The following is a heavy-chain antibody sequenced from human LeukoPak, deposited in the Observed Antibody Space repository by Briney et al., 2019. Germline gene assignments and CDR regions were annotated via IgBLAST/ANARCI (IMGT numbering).Heavy chain of an antibody. CDR2: ISGSGGST. Sequence: SGGSLRLSCAASRFTFSSYAMSWVRQAPGNGLKGVSAISGSGGSTYYADSVKGRFTISRDNSKNTLYLQMNSLRAEDTAVYYCAKSPRGSWYPFDYWGQGTLVTVSS. CDR1: RFTFSSYA. CDR3: AKSPRGSWYPFDY. J-gene: IGHJ4*02. D-gene: IGHD6-13*01. V-gene: IGHV3-23*01.